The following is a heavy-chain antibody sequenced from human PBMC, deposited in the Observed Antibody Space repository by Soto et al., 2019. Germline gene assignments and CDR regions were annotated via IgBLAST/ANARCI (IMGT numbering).Heavy chain of an antibody. V-gene: IGHV4-39*01. J-gene: IGHJ4*02. Sequence: SETLSLTCAVSGDSMSSSDYYWGWIRQPPGKGLEWIGSIYYSGSTYYNPSLQSRVAISVDPSKNQFSLKLKSVTAADTAIYYCARRTVNIRTFYSGLKTHCFDYWGQGAPVTVSS. CDR3: ARRTVNIRTFYSGLKTHCFDY. CDR1: GDSMSSSDYY. CDR2: IYYSGST. D-gene: IGHD6-19*01.